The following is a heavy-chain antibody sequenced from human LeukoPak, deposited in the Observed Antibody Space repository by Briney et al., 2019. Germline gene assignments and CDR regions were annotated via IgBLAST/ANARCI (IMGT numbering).Heavy chain of an antibody. J-gene: IGHJ4*02. CDR2: IYYTGST. D-gene: IGHD3-16*01. CDR3: ASLRYDYVWGSYSLYYFDY. V-gene: IGHV4-30-4*08. CDR1: GDSIITGDYY. Sequence: PSQTLSLTCTVAGDSIITGDYYWSWIRQAPGKGLEWIGFIYYTGSTYCDPSLKGRTTISVDTSKNHFSLKLSSVTAADTAVYYCASLRYDYVWGSYSLYYFDYWGQGTLVTVSS.